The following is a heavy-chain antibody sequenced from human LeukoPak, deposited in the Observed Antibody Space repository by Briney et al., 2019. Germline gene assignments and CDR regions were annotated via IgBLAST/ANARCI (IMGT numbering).Heavy chain of an antibody. V-gene: IGHV1-2*02. Sequence: ASVKVSCKASGYTFTGYYMHWVRQAPGQGPEWMGWINPNSGGTNYAQKFQGRVTMTRDTSISTAYMELSRLRSEDTAIYYCARDNSVGDNAWWFDPWGQGTLVTVSS. CDR3: ARDNSVGDNAWWFDP. D-gene: IGHD1-26*01. CDR1: GYTFTGYY. CDR2: INPNSGGT. J-gene: IGHJ5*02.